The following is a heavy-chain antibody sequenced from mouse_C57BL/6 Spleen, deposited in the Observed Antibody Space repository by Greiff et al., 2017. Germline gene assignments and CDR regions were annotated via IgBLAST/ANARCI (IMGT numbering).Heavy chain of an antibody. CDR3: TSDLAWFAY. Sequence: VQLQQSGAELVKPGASVKLSCTASGFNIKDYYMHWVKQRTEQGLEWIGRIDAEDGETKYAPKFQGKAILTADKSSSTAYMELRSLTSEDSAVYYCTSDLAWFAYWGQGTLVTVSA. J-gene: IGHJ3*01. CDR2: IDAEDGET. CDR1: GFNIKDYY. V-gene: IGHV14-2*01. D-gene: IGHD2-4*01.